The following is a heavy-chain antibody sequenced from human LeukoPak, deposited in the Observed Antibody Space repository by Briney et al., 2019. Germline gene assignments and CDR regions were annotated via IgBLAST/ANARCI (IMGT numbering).Heavy chain of an antibody. Sequence: GGSLRLSCAASGFTFSSYGMSWVRQAPGKGLEWVSAISGSGGSTYYADSAKGRFTISRDNSKNTLYLQMNSLRAEDTAVYYCAKVATVPAAPYYFDYWGQGTLVTVSS. CDR2: ISGSGGST. CDR1: GFTFSSYG. V-gene: IGHV3-23*01. J-gene: IGHJ4*02. D-gene: IGHD2-2*01. CDR3: AKVATVPAAPYYFDY.